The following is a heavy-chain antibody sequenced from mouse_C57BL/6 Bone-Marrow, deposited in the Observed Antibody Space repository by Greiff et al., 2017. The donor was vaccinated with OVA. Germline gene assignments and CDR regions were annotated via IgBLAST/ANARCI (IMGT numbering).Heavy chain of an antibody. J-gene: IGHJ2*01. D-gene: IGHD1-1*01. CDR2: IDPSASYT. V-gene: IGHV1-50*01. CDR3: AREGYYYGSRDYFDY. CDR1: GYTFTSYW. Sequence: QVQLKQPGAELVKPGASVKLSCKASGYTFTSYWMQWVKQRPGQGLEWIGVIDPSASYTKYDQKFKGKATLTVDKSSSKAYMQLSSLTSEDSAVYYCAREGYYYGSRDYFDYWGQGTTLTVSS.